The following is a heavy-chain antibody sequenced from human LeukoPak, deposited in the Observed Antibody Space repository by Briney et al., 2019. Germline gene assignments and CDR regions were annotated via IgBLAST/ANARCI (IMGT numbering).Heavy chain of an antibody. D-gene: IGHD5-18*01. V-gene: IGHV4-30-2*01. Sequence: TLSLTCTVSGGSVNSGGYYWSWVRQPPGKGLEWIGYTYDTGSTYYNPSLKSRVTISIDRSQNQFSLNLSSVAAADTAVYYCARVTGDNYGYKSPSLDYWGQGTLVTVSS. CDR3: ARVTGDNYGYKSPSLDY. CDR2: TYDTGST. J-gene: IGHJ4*02. CDR1: GGSVNSGGYY.